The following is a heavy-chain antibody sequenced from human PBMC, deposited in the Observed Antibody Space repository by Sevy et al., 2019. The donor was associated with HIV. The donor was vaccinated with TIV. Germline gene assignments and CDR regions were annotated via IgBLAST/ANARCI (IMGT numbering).Heavy chain of an antibody. Sequence: GGSLRLSCIASGFSFSNFGMHWVRQAPGKGLEWVAISSYDGYTNYFGDSVKGRFTISRDNSKNTRYLQMNSLRVQDTAVYYCAKDLLQLTIKELAQDYYYGMDVWGQGTTVTVSS. CDR3: AKDLLQLTIKELAQDYYYGMDV. V-gene: IGHV3-30*18. CDR1: GFSFSNFG. CDR2: SSYDGYTN. J-gene: IGHJ6*02. D-gene: IGHD4-4*01.